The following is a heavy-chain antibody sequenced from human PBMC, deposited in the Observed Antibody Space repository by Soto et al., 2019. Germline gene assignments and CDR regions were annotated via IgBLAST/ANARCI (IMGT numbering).Heavy chain of an antibody. CDR3: ARLGGYYKSLDP. D-gene: IGHD3-22*01. CDR2: ISYSGST. Sequence: SETLSLTCTVSDGPISSYYWSWIRQPPGKGLEWIGYISYSGSTNYNPSLKSRVTISLDTSKNQFSLKLSSVTAADTAVYYCARLGGYYKSLDPWGQGTLVTVSS. CDR1: DGPISSYY. J-gene: IGHJ5*02. V-gene: IGHV4-59*08.